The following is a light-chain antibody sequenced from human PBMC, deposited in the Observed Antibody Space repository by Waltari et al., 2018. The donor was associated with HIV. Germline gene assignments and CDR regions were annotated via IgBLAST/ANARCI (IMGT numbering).Light chain of an antibody. CDR3: FSYRIISTRV. Sequence: QSALTQPASVSGSTGQSITISCTGTNSDVGGYNYVSWYQQHPGQAPKLILSEVSNRPSGISDRFSGAKSGNTASLTISGLQAEDEADYYCFSYRIISTRVFGGGTKLTVL. CDR2: EVS. J-gene: IGLJ3*02. CDR1: NSDVGGYNY. V-gene: IGLV2-14*01.